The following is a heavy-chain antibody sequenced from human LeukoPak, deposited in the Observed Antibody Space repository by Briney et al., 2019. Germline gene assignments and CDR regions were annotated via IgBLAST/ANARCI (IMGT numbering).Heavy chain of an antibody. CDR1: EYSFTSHW. CDR3: ARHGIGDYDFWSGYNWFDP. V-gene: IGHV5-51*01. J-gene: IGHJ5*02. Sequence: GESLKISCKGSEYSFTSHWIGWVRQMPGKGLEWMGIIYPGDSDTRYSPSFQGQVTISADKSISTAYLQWSSLKASDTAMYYCARHGIGDYDFWSGYNWFDPWGQGTLVTVSS. D-gene: IGHD3-3*01. CDR2: IYPGDSDT.